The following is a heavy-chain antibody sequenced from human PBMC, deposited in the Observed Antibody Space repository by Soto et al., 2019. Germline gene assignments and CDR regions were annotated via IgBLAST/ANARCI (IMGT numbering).Heavy chain of an antibody. CDR2: ISAYNGNT. Sequence: QVQLVQSGAEVKKPGASVKVSCKASGYTFTSYGISWVRQAPGQGLEWMGWISAYNGNTNYAPKLQAEATITTAQPTSTAYMEWRSLRSEDPPVNYCRRNGSRTACFDLWPSSSSTMAVWAKGTT. D-gene: IGHD2-2*01. CDR1: GYTFTSYG. J-gene: IGHJ6*03. CDR3: RRNGSRTACFDLWPSSSSTMAV. V-gene: IGHV1-18*01.